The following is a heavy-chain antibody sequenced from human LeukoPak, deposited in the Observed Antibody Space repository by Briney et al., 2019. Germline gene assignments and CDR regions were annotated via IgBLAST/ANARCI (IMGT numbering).Heavy chain of an antibody. CDR2: ISYDGSNK. J-gene: IGHJ4*02. V-gene: IGHV3-30-3*01. CDR3: ATSTAAAGTD. Sequence: PGGSLRPSCAASGFTFSSYAMHWVRQAPGKGLEWVAVISYDGSNKYYADPVKGRFTISRDNSKNTLYLQMNSLTAEDTAIYYCATSTAAAGTDWGQGTLVAVSS. D-gene: IGHD6-13*01. CDR1: GFTFSSYA.